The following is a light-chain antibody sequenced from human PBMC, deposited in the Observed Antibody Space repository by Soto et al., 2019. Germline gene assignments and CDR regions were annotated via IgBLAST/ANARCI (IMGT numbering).Light chain of an antibody. V-gene: IGKV1-39*01. CDR1: QSLSSH. J-gene: IGKJ2*01. CDR3: QQSYITPYT. CDR2: SAY. Sequence: DIQMTQSPSSLSASVGDRVTITCRASQSLSSHLHWYQEKPGKAPKLLIYSAYNLESGVPSRFSGIGSGTDFTLTISSLQPEDFATYYCQQSYITPYTFGQGTNLEIK.